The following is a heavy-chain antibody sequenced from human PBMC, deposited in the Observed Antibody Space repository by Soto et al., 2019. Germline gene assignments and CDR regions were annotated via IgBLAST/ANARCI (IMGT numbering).Heavy chain of an antibody. CDR1: GYTFSTHV. Sequence: HVQLVQSEAEVRKPGASVKVSCKASGYTFSTHVISWVRQAPGQGLQWMGWISAYNGDTNYAQKFQDRLTVTTDTSTSTAYMELENLRSDDTAVYYCAKAEDDILTAYPYYFDYWGQGTLVTVSS. J-gene: IGHJ4*02. CDR2: ISAYNGDT. CDR3: AKAEDDILTAYPYYFDY. D-gene: IGHD3-9*01. V-gene: IGHV1-18*01.